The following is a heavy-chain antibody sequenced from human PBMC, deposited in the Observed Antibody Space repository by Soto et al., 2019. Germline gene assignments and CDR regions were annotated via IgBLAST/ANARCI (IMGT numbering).Heavy chain of an antibody. CDR2: INTYNGNT. V-gene: IGHV1-18*01. CDR3: AMVDVYVTPSPQDV. CDR1: GYTFTRYG. J-gene: IGHJ6*02. D-gene: IGHD2-8*01. Sequence: QVQLVQSGAEVKNPGASVKVSCKASGYTFTRYGIGWARQAPGQGLEWMGWINTYNGNTNYAQKVQARVTLTTDTSTSTADMELRSLRPNDTAIYYCAMVDVYVTPSPQDVWGQGTTVIVSS.